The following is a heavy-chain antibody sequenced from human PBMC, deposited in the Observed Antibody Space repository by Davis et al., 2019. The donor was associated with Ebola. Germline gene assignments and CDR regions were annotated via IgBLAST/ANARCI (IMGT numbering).Heavy chain of an antibody. Sequence: LRLSCAISGDSVSGKSGAWNWIRQSPSRGLEWLGRTYYTSKWYNHYAASVKSRTTINADTSKNEFSLQLSSVTPEDTAVYYCARGWLRTGLDIWGQGTMVIVSS. CDR1: GDSVSGKSGA. J-gene: IGHJ3*02. V-gene: IGHV6-1*01. CDR2: TYYTSKWYN. CDR3: ARGWLRTGLDI. D-gene: IGHD3/OR15-3a*01.